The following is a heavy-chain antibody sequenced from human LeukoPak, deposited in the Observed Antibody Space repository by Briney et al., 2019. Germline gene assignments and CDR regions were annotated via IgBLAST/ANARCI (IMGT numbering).Heavy chain of an antibody. J-gene: IGHJ4*02. CDR1: GFTFSSYA. CDR3: AKKQRIFGVVTGFDY. V-gene: IGHV3-23*01. Sequence: GGSLRLSCAASGFTFSSYAMSWVRQAPGKGLEWVSAISGSGGSTYYADSVKGRFTISRDNSKNTLYLQMNSLRAEDTAVYYCAKKQRIFGVVTGFDYWGQGTLVTVSS. CDR2: ISGSGGST. D-gene: IGHD3-3*01.